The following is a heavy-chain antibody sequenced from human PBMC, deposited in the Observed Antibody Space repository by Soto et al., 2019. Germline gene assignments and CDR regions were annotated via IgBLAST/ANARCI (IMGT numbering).Heavy chain of an antibody. V-gene: IGHV3-30*18. CDR3: AKVLLLWFGEPPYYYGMDV. CDR1: GFTFSSYG. D-gene: IGHD3-10*01. CDR2: ISYDGSNK. Sequence: GGSLRLSCAASGFTFSSYGMHWVRQAPGKGLEWVAVISYDGSNKYYADSVKGRFTISRDNSKNTLYLQMNSLRAEDTAVYYCAKVLLLWFGEPPYYYGMDVWGQGTTVTVSS. J-gene: IGHJ6*02.